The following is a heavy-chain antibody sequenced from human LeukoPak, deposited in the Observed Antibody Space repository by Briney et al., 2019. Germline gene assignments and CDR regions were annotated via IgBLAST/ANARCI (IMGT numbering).Heavy chain of an antibody. J-gene: IGHJ2*01. CDR3: ARGAATTYWYFDL. V-gene: IGHV1-18*01. CDR2: ISAYNGNT. CDR1: GYTFTSYD. D-gene: IGHD2-15*01. Sequence: ASVKVSCKASGYTFTSYDINWVRQATGQGLEWMGWISAYNGNTNYAQKLQGRVTMTTDTSTSTAYMELRSLRSDDTAVYYCARGAATTYWYFDLWGRGTLVTVSS.